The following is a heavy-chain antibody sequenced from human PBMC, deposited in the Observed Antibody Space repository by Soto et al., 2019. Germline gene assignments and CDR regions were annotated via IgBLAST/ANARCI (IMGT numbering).Heavy chain of an antibody. J-gene: IGHJ4*01. V-gene: IGHV6-1*01. D-gene: IGHD1-26*01. Sequence: QVQLQQSGPGLVKPSQTLSLTCAITGDSVSSNSAGWSWVRQSPSRGLEWLGRTYYRSKWYYEYAVSVRGRITINPDTSKTQSSLQLNSVTPEDTAVYFCARGEQYSGRIFDYWGQGTLVTVSS. CDR1: GDSVSSNSAG. CDR2: TYYRSKWYY. CDR3: ARGEQYSGRIFDY.